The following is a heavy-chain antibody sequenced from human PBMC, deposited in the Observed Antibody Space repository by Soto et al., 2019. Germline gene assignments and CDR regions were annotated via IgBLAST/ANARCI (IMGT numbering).Heavy chain of an antibody. J-gene: IGHJ6*02. CDR1: GGTFSSYA. CDR2: IIPIFGTA. V-gene: IGHV1-69*13. D-gene: IGHD6-13*01. CDR3: ARWKVRIAAAPWSSYYYGMDV. Sequence: SVKVSCKASGGTFSSYASSWVRHAPGKGLEWMGGIIPIFGTANYAQKFQGRVTIAADESTSTAYMELSSLRSEDTAMYYCARWKVRIAAAPWSSYYYGMDVWGQGTTVTVSS.